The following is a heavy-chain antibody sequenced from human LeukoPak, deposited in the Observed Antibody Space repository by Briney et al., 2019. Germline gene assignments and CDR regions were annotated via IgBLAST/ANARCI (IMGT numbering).Heavy chain of an antibody. CDR1: GYTFTSYG. Sequence: ASVKVSCKASGYTFTSYGISWVRQAPGQGLEWMGWISAYNGNTNYAQKLQGRVTMTTDTSTSTAYMELRSLRSDDTAVYYCARRDCSSTSCYFGAGYYYYMDVWGKGTTVTVSS. J-gene: IGHJ6*03. CDR3: ARRDCSSTSCYFGAGYYYYMDV. V-gene: IGHV1-18*01. D-gene: IGHD2-2*01. CDR2: ISAYNGNT.